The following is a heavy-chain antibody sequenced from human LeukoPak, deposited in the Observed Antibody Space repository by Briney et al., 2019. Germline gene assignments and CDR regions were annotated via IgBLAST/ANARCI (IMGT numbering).Heavy chain of an antibody. D-gene: IGHD3-22*01. Sequence: GGSLRLSCAASGFTFSSYSMSWIRQAPGKGLEWVSYISSSGSTIYYADSVKGRFTISRDNAKNSLYLQMNSLRAEDTAVYYCARGKEGAYYYDSSGSAPSYYYYGMDVWGQGTTVTVSS. J-gene: IGHJ6*02. CDR3: ARGKEGAYYYDSSGSAPSYYYYGMDV. V-gene: IGHV3-48*04. CDR1: GFTFSSYS. CDR2: ISSSGSTI.